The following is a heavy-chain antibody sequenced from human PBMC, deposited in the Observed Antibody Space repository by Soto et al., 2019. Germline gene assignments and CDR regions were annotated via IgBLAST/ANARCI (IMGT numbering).Heavy chain of an antibody. D-gene: IGHD3-3*01. CDR1: GFTFSSYA. J-gene: IGHJ6*02. CDR2: ISGSGSST. Sequence: GGSLRLSCSASGFTFSSYAMNWVRQAPGKGLEWVSAISGSGSSTSYADSVKGRVTISRDNSQNTLYLQMNSLRAEDTAVYFCAKEGAPNXDFWSAYSSPSRYGMDVWGLGTTVTVSS. CDR3: AKEGAPNXDFWSAYSSPSRYGMDV. V-gene: IGHV3-23*01.